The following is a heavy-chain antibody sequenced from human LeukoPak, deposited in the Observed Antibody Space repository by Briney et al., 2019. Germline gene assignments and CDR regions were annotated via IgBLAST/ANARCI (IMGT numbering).Heavy chain of an antibody. D-gene: IGHD3-10*01. V-gene: IGHV3-7*01. J-gene: IGHJ3*02. Sequence: GGSLRLSCAASGFTFSRYWMSWVRQAPGKGLEWVANINQDGSDKYYVDSVKGRFTISRDNAKNSLYLQMNSLRAEDTAMYYCARSGEFLAMPSDIWGLGTMVTVSS. CDR2: INQDGSDK. CDR1: GFTFSRYW. CDR3: ARSGEFLAMPSDI.